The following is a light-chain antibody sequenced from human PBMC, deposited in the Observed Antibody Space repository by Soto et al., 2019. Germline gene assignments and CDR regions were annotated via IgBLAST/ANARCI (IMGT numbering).Light chain of an antibody. J-gene: IGLJ2*01. Sequence: QSVLTQPPSASGTPGQRVTISCSGSSSNIGRNTVNWYQQLPGTAPKLLIYSNNQRPSGVPDRFSASKSGSSASLAISGLQSEDEADYYCAAWDDSLNGVVFGGGTKVTVL. CDR2: SNN. CDR1: SSNIGRNT. V-gene: IGLV1-44*01. CDR3: AAWDDSLNGVV.